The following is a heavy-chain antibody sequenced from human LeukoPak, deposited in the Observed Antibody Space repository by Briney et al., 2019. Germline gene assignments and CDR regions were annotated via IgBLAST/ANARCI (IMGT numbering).Heavy chain of an antibody. V-gene: IGHV1-58*02. CDR2: IVVGSGNT. Sequence: SVTVSCKASGFTFTSSAMQWVRQARGQRLEWIGWIVVGSGNTNYAQKFQERVTITRDMSTSTAYMELSSLRSEDTAVYYCAAGLDYYYYYYMDVWGKGTTVTVSS. J-gene: IGHJ6*03. D-gene: IGHD3/OR15-3a*01. CDR3: AAGLDYYYYYYMDV. CDR1: GFTFTSSA.